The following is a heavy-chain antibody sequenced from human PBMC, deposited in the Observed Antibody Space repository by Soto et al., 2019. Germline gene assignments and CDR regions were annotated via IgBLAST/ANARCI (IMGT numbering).Heavy chain of an antibody. D-gene: IGHD3-10*01. CDR2: IYPGDSDT. CDR1: GYSFTSYL. V-gene: IGHV5-51*01. Sequence: PRESLNLSCKGSGYSFTSYLIGWVRQMPGKGLEWMGIIYPGDSDTRYSPSFQGQVTISADKSISTAYLQWSSLKASDTAMYYCARSGVAWFGELYYYYYGMDVWGQGTTVTVSS. J-gene: IGHJ6*02. CDR3: ARSGVAWFGELYYYYYGMDV.